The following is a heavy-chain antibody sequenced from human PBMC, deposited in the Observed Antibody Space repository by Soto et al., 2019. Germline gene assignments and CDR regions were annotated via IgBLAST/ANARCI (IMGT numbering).Heavy chain of an antibody. D-gene: IGHD6-19*01. Sequence: VGSLRLSCEASGFTFSDYYVSWIRQAPGKGLEWVSYISSSGSTKYYADSVKGQFTISRDNAKNSLFLQMSSLRAEDTAVYYCAKGSSSGWHIDYWGQGTLVTVSS. CDR3: AKGSSSGWHIDY. V-gene: IGHV3-11*01. CDR1: GFTFSDYY. CDR2: ISSSGSTK. J-gene: IGHJ4*02.